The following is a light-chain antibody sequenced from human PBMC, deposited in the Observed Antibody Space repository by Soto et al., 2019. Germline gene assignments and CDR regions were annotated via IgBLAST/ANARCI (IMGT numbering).Light chain of an antibody. CDR1: SSDVGAYNY. V-gene: IGLV2-14*01. Sequence: QSALTQPASVSGSPRQSITISCTGTSSDVGAYNYVSWYQQHPGKAPKLMIFEVSNRPSGVSNRFSGSKSGNTASLTISGLQAEDEADYYCSSYTTSSVVVFGGGTKLTVL. CDR2: EVS. J-gene: IGLJ2*01. CDR3: SSYTTSSVVV.